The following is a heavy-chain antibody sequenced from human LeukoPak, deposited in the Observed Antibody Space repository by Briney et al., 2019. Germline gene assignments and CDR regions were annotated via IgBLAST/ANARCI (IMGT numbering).Heavy chain of an antibody. CDR3: ARAGGSGNYTQFDP. CDR1: GGTFSSYA. CDR2: IIPIFGTA. Sequence: ASVKVSCKASGGTFSSYAISWVRQAPGQGLEWMGGIIPIFGTANYAQKFQGRVTITADESTSTAYMELSSLRSEDTAVYYCARAGGSGNYTQFDPWGQGTLVTVSS. D-gene: IGHD3-10*01. J-gene: IGHJ5*02. V-gene: IGHV1-69*13.